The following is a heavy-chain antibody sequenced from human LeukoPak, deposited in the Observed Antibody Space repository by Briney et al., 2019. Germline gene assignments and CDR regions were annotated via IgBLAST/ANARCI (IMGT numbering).Heavy chain of an antibody. D-gene: IGHD3-22*01. J-gene: IGHJ4*02. CDR2: IYYSGST. Sequence: PSETLSLTCTVSGGSISSYYWSWIRQPPGKRLERIGHIYYSGSTNYNPSLKSRVTISVDTSKNQFSLKLSSVTAADTAVYYCARDDSRGSFDYWGQGTLVTVSS. CDR1: GGSISSYY. V-gene: IGHV4-59*01. CDR3: ARDDSRGSFDY.